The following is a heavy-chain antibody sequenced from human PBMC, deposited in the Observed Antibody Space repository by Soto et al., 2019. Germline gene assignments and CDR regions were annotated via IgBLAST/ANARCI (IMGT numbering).Heavy chain of an antibody. D-gene: IGHD3-10*01. CDR2: ISGSGGST. V-gene: IGHV3-23*01. CDR3: AKGPLYYGSGSYEQDN. J-gene: IGHJ4*02. Sequence: VQLLESGGGLVQPGGSLRLSCAASGFTFSSYAMSWVRQAPGKGLEWVSAISGSGGSTYYADSVKGRFTISRDNSKNTLYLQMNSLRAEDTAVYYCAKGPLYYGSGSYEQDNWGQGTVVTVSS. CDR1: GFTFSSYA.